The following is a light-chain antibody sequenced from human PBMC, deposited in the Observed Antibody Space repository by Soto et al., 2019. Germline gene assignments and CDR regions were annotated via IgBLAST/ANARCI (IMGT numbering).Light chain of an antibody. J-gene: IGLJ3*02. V-gene: IGLV1-44*01. Sequence: QSVLTQPPSASGTPGQRVPISCSGSSSNIGSDTVNWLQQLPGTAPKLLIYSDNQRPSGVPDRFSGSKSGTSASLAISGLQSEDEADYYCAAWDDSLNRMLFGGGTKLTVL. CDR3: AAWDDSLNRML. CDR2: SDN. CDR1: SSNIGSDT.